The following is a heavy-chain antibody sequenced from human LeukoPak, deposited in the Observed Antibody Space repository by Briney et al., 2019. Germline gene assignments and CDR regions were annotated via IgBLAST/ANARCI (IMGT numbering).Heavy chain of an antibody. D-gene: IGHD3-3*01. CDR3: ARDSSITIFGVVIHDAFDI. CDR2: IYHSGST. CDR1: GGSISSSSYY. J-gene: IGHJ3*02. V-gene: IGHV4-39*07. Sequence: SETLSLTCTVSGGSISSSSYYWGWIRQPPGKGLEWIGSIYHSGSTYYNPSLKSRVTISVDTSKNQFSLKLSSVTAADTAVYYCARDSSITIFGVVIHDAFDIWGQGAMVTVSS.